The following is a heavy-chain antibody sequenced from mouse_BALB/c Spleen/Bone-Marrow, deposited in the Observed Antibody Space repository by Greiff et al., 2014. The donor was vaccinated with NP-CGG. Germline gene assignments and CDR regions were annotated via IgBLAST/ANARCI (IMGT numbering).Heavy chain of an antibody. V-gene: IGHV5-4*02. J-gene: IGHJ4*01. CDR2: ISDGGSYT. CDR1: GFSFSDYY. Sequence: EVMLVESGGGLVKPGGSLKLSCAASGFSFSDYYMYWVRQTPEKRLEWVATISDGGSYTYYPDSVKGRFIISRDNVKNNLYLQMSSLKSEDTAMYYCARGPHDDDMDYWGQGTSVTVSS. D-gene: IGHD2-3*01. CDR3: ARGPHDDDMDY.